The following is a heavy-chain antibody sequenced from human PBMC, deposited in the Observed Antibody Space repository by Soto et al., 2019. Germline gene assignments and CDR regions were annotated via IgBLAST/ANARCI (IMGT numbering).Heavy chain of an antibody. Sequence: EVQLSESGGGLVQPGGSLRLSCAASGLTFSRADLSWVRQAPGKGLEWVSAISGSGGDIHDADAVKGRFTVSRDNPKKTMFLQMSSLRVEDSAIYYCARHTWDRWGQVALVSVSS. CDR2: ISGSGGDI. CDR3: ARHTWDR. V-gene: IGHV3-23*01. J-gene: IGHJ5*02. CDR1: GLTFSRAD. D-gene: IGHD3-16*01.